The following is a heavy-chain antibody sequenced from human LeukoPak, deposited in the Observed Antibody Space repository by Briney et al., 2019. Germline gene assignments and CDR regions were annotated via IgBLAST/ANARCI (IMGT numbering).Heavy chain of an antibody. CDR2: ISGSGGGT. J-gene: IGHJ4*02. CDR3: AKRGVVIRVILVGFHKEAYYFDS. CDR1: GITLSNYG. D-gene: IGHD3-22*01. V-gene: IGHV3-23*01. Sequence: GGSLRLSCAVSGITLSNYGMSWVRQAPGKGLEWVAGISGSGGGTNYADSVKGRFTISRDNYKNTLYLQINSLGAEDTAVYFCAKRGVVIRVILVGFHKEAYYFDSWGQGALVTVSS.